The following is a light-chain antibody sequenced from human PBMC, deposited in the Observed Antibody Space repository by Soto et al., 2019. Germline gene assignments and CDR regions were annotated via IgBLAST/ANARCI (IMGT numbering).Light chain of an antibody. CDR3: MQALQTPYN. V-gene: IGKV2-28*01. J-gene: IGKJ2*01. CDR2: LGS. Sequence: DIVMTQSPLSLPVTPGEPASISCRSSQSLLHSNGYNYLDWYLQKPGQSPQLLIYLGSNRASGVPDRLSGSGAGTDFTLKISRVEDEDVGVYYCMQALQTPYNFGQGKKLEIK. CDR1: QSLLHSNGYNY.